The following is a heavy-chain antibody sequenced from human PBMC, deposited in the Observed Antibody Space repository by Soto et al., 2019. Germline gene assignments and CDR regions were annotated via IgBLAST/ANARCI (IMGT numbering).Heavy chain of an antibody. CDR2: MYNTGST. Sequence: QVQLQESGPGLVKPSETLSLTCTVSGGTISRYYWSWIRQPPGKGLEWIGYMYNTGSTVYNPSFKRRVTISVDTSKIQFSLKLNSVTAADTAVYYCARDLWCYCGTDCYPLDVWRQGTTVTVSS. J-gene: IGHJ6*02. CDR1: GGTISRYY. D-gene: IGHD2-21*02. V-gene: IGHV4-59*01. CDR3: ARDLWCYCGTDCYPLDV.